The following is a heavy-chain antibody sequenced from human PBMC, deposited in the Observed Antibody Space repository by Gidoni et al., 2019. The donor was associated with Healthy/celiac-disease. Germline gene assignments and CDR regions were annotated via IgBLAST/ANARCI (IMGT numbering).Heavy chain of an antibody. J-gene: IGHJ4*02. V-gene: IGHV3-30-3*01. Sequence: QVQLVESGGGVVQPGRSLRLSCAASGFTFSSYAMHWVRQAPGKGLEWVAVISYDGSNKYYADSVKGRFTISRDNSKNTLYLQMNSLRAEDTAVYYCARDPEYSGYVDYWGQGTLVTVSS. CDR1: GFTFSSYA. CDR3: ARDPEYSGYVDY. CDR2: ISYDGSNK. D-gene: IGHD5-12*01.